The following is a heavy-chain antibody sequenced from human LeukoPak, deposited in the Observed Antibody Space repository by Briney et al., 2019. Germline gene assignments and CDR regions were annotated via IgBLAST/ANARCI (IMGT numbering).Heavy chain of an antibody. Sequence: TLSLTCTVSGGSISSGGYYCSWIRQHPGKGLEWIGYTYYSGSTYYNPSLKSRVTISVDTSKNQFSLKLSSVTAADTAVYYCARGTYCSGGSCYDLWGQGTLVTVSS. D-gene: IGHD2-15*01. V-gene: IGHV4-31*03. CDR3: ARGTYCSGGSCYDL. CDR2: TYYSGST. CDR1: GGSISSGGYY. J-gene: IGHJ4*02.